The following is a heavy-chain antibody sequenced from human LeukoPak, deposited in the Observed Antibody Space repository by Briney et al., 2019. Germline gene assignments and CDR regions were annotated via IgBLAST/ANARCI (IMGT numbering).Heavy chain of an antibody. CDR2: IYYSGTT. CDR1: GGSISSDGYY. D-gene: IGHD2-15*01. CDR3: ARYRDSGGRLAFDI. Sequence: PSETLSLTCTVSGGSISSDGYYWTWIRQHPGKGLEWIGYIYYSGTTYYNPSLESRVTLSVDTSKNQFSLRLSPVTAADTAVYYCARYRDSGGRLAFDIWGQGTMAAVSS. J-gene: IGHJ3*02. V-gene: IGHV4-31*03.